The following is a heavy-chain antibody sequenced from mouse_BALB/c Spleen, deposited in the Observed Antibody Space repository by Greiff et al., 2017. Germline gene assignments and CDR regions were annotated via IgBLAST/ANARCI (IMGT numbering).Heavy chain of an antibody. CDR1: GYTFTSYW. CDR3: TRWGIYDGYFAMDY. Sequence: VQLQQPGAELVRPGASVKLSCKASGYTFTSYWINWVKQRPGQGLEWIGNIYPSDSYTNYNQKFKDKATLTVDKSSSTAYMQLSSPTSEDSAVYYCTRWGIYDGYFAMDYWGQGTSVTVSS. D-gene: IGHD2-3*01. CDR2: IYPSDSYT. V-gene: IGHV1-69*02. J-gene: IGHJ4*01.